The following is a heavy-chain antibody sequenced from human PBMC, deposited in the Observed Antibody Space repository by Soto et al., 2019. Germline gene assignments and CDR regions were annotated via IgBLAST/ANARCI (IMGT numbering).Heavy chain of an antibody. V-gene: IGHV1-69*02. CDR2: IIPILGIA. Sequence: QVQLVQSGAEVKKPGSSVKVSCKASGGTFSSYTISWVRQAPGQGLEWMGRIIPILGIANYAQKFQGRVTITADKSTSTAYMELSSLRSEDTAVYYCAPNKVRDTVWFDPWGQGTLVTVSS. D-gene: IGHD5-18*01. J-gene: IGHJ5*02. CDR1: GGTFSSYT. CDR3: APNKVRDTVWFDP.